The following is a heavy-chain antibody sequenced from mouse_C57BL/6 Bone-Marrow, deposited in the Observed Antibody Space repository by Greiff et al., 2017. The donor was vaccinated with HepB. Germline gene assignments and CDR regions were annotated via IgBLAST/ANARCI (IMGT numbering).Heavy chain of an antibody. CDR1: GYAFSSSW. V-gene: IGHV1-82*01. Sequence: LQESGPELVKPGASVKISCKASGYAFSSSWMNWVKQRPGKGLEWIGRIYPGDGDTNYNGKFKGKATLTADKSSSTAYMQLSSLTSEDSAVYFCARSPSQDYWGQGTTLTVSS. J-gene: IGHJ2*01. CDR3: ARSPSQDY. CDR2: IYPGDGDT.